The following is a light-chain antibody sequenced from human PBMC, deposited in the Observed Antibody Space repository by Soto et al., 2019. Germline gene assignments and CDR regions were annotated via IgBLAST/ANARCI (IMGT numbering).Light chain of an antibody. V-gene: IGLV2-14*03. J-gene: IGLJ3*02. CDR2: DVN. Sequence: QSALTQPASVSGSPGQSITISCTGTSSDIGAYNYVSWYRQHPGKAPQLLIYDVNNRPSGVSHRFSGSKSGNTATLTISRVEAGDEADYYCQVWDSSSDHPVFGGGTKLTV. CDR1: SSDIGAYNY. CDR3: QVWDSSSDHPV.